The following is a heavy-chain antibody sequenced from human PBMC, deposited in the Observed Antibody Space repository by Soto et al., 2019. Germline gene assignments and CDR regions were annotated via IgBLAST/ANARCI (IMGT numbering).Heavy chain of an antibody. Sequence: QVHLVQSGAEVKKPGSSVKVSCKTSGDTFSRYAITWVRQAPGQGLELMGTIIPIFGTTNYAQKCQGRVTITADESTSTVYMELSGLRSEDTAVYSCARDRGGGACFDYWGQGTLVTVSS. CDR2: IIPIFGTT. D-gene: IGHD2-21*02. V-gene: IGHV1-69*18. CDR1: GDTFSRYA. CDR3: ARDRGGGACFDY. J-gene: IGHJ4*02.